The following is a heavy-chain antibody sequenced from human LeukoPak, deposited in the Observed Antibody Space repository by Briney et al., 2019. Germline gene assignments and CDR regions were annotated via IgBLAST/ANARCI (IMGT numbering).Heavy chain of an antibody. CDR1: GGSISSGGYS. D-gene: IGHD5-12*01. CDR2: IYHSGST. J-gene: IGHJ5*02. CDR3: ARYDIVATNWFDP. Sequence: SQTLSLTCTVSGGSISSGGYSWSWIRQPPGKGLEWIGFIYHSGSTYYNPSLKSRVTISVDTSKNQFSLKLNSVTAADTAVYYCARYDIVATNWFDPWGQGTLVTVSS. V-gene: IGHV4-30-2*01.